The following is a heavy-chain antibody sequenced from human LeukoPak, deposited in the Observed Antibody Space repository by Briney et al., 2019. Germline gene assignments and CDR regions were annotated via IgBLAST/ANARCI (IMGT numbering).Heavy chain of an antibody. CDR2: ISGSGGST. Sequence: PGGSLRLSCAASGFTFSSYAMSWVRPAPGKGLEWVSAISGSGGSTYYADSVKGRFTISRDNPKNTLYLQMNSLRAEATAVYYCAKGESVGHYDSSEEYYWGQGTLVTVSS. V-gene: IGHV3-23*01. D-gene: IGHD3-22*01. J-gene: IGHJ4*02. CDR1: GFTFSSYA. CDR3: AKGESVGHYDSSEEYY.